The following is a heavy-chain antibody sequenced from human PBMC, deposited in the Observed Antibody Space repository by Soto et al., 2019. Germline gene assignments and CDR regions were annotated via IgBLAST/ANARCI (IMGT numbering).Heavy chain of an antibody. J-gene: IGHJ4*02. CDR2: ISNQGDTT. CDR1: GFTFSVYK. D-gene: IGHD2-15*01. V-gene: IGHV3-64D*06. CDR3: EAAKLLPFEY. Sequence: PGGSLRLSCSTSGFTFSVYKMHWVRQAPGKGLEYVSGISNQGDTTYYADSVKGRFTISRDNSKNTLYFQMSSLRPEDTAVYYCEAAKLLPFEYWGQGTQVTVSS.